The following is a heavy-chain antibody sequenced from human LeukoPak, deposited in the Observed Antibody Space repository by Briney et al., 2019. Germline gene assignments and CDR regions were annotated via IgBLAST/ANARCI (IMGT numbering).Heavy chain of an antibody. D-gene: IGHD1-1*01. Sequence: GGSLRLSCAASGFTFGTYTLNWVRQAPGKGLEWVSSISSSSRYIYYADSVKGRFTISRDNAKNSLYLQMSSLSAEDTAVYYCARERKSGWLERTYNFDYWGQGTLVTVSS. CDR3: ARERKSGWLERTYNFDY. V-gene: IGHV3-21*01. J-gene: IGHJ4*02. CDR1: GFTFGTYT. CDR2: ISSSSRYI.